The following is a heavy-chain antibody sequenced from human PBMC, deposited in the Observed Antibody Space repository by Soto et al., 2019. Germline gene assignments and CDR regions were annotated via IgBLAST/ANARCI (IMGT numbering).Heavy chain of an antibody. CDR1: GFIFSNYA. CDR2: ISGRGGST. D-gene: IGHD2-21*01. J-gene: IGHJ2*01. Sequence: EEQLLESGGGVVQRGGSLRLSCAASGFIFSNYAMTWVRQAPGKGLEWVSRISGRGGSTYYADSVKGRLTMSRDNSRNTQYLQMNSLSAEDTAIYYCARRAGGAVVLYYDLWGRGTLVTV. CDR3: ARRAGGAVVLYYDL. V-gene: IGHV3-23*01.